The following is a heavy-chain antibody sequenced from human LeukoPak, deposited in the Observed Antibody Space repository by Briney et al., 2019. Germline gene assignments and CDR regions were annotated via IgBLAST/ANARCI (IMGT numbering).Heavy chain of an antibody. J-gene: IGHJ4*02. D-gene: IGHD6-13*01. CDR2: MYCTGSS. V-gene: IGHV4-59*01. CDR1: GFTFSSYW. Sequence: GSLRLSCAASGFTFSSYWMSWVRQAPGKGLEWIGYMYCTGSSNYNPSHRSRVTISVDTSKNQFSLKLSSVTAADTAVYFCARVLMWAAGNTTMTFDHWGQGTLVTVSS. CDR3: ARVLMWAAGNTTMTFDH.